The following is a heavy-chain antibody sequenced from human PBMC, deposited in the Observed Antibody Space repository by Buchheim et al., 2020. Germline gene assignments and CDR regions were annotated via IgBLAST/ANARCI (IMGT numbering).Heavy chain of an antibody. CDR1: GGSINNYY. CDR2: VYYTGGA. CDR3: ARQVGFTGSSFDYFDF. V-gene: IGHV4-59*08. Sequence: QVQLQEPGPRLVKPSETLSLTCTVSGGSINNYYWSWIRQPPGKGLEWVGYVYYTGGAHYNPSLKSRVTISLDTSKSQFSLRLSSVTAADTAVYYCARQVGFTGSSFDYFDFWGQGTL. J-gene: IGHJ4*02. D-gene: IGHD3-10*01.